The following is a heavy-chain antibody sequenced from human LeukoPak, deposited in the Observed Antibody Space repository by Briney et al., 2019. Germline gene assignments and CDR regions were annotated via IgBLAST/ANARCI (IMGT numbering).Heavy chain of an antibody. CDR3: ARSPLIRESYGDKIVKFDY. J-gene: IGHJ4*02. V-gene: IGHV3-23*01. D-gene: IGHD4-17*01. Sequence: GGSLRLSCAASGFVFSNYAMSWVRQAPGRGLEWVSTISGRADSTYSADSVRGRFTIHRDSYKNTLSLQMDSLRAEDTAVYYCARSPLIRESYGDKIVKFDYWGPGTLVTVSS. CDR2: ISGRADST. CDR1: GFVFSNYA.